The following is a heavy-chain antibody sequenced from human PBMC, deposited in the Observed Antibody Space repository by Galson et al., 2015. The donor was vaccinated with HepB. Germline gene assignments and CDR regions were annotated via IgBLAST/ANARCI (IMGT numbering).Heavy chain of an antibody. CDR3: ARGTASRQRVGTTVTTRYWYFDL. CDR2: INHSGST. CDR1: GGSFSGYY. V-gene: IGHV4-34*01. Sequence: TLSLTCAVYGGSFSGYYWSWIRQPPGKGLEWIGEINHSGSTNYNPSLKSRVTISVDTSKNQFSLKLSSVTAADTAVYYCARGTASRQRVGTTVTTRYWYFDLWGRGTLVTVSS. J-gene: IGHJ2*01. D-gene: IGHD4-17*01.